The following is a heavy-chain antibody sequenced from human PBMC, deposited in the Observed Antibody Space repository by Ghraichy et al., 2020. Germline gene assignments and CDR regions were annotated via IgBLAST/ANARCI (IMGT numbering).Heavy chain of an antibody. D-gene: IGHD6-13*01. CDR2: INLQNGKT. V-gene: IGHV1-18*01. J-gene: IGHJ6*03. CDR3: VRTVVDAGQYISNIYFHDYYIVV. CDR1: GYTFTTSA. Sequence: ASVKVSCQTSGYTFTTSAISWVRQAPGQGPEWMGWINLQNGKTSFAQRFEDRVTLTTDTSTSTAYMEMRSLRSDDTAIYYCVRTVVDAGQYISNIYFHDYYIVVWGKGTTVTVSS.